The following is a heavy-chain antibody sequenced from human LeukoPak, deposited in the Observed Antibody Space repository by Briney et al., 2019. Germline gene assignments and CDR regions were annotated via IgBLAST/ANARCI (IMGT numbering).Heavy chain of an antibody. CDR1: GGSLGIDS. Sequence: SETLSLACTVSGGSLGIDSRSWVRQPPGKGLEWIGYIYYSGSTNYNPSLRSRVTISVDTSKNQFSLKLSSVTAADTAVYYCARGVYSSGYYYYFDYWGQGTLVTVSS. V-gene: IGHV4-59*08. D-gene: IGHD3-22*01. J-gene: IGHJ4*02. CDR2: IYYSGST. CDR3: ARGVYSSGYYYYFDY.